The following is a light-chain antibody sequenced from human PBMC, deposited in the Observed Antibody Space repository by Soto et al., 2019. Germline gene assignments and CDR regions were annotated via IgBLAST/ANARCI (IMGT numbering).Light chain of an antibody. CDR1: QSVSSN. V-gene: IGKV3-15*01. J-gene: IGKJ1*01. CDR2: GAS. Sequence: EIVMTQSPATLSVSPGERATLSCRASQSVSSNLAWYQQKPGQAPRLLIYGASTRATGIPARFSGSGSGTDITLPISSLQSEDFGVYYCQQYNNWPPGTFGQGAKVEIK. CDR3: QQYNNWPPGT.